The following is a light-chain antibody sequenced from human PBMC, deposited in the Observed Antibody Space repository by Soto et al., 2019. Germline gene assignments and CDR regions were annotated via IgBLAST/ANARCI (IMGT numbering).Light chain of an antibody. V-gene: IGKV1-33*01. CDR3: QQYDNHRRLT. CDR1: QDISNY. CDR2: DAS. Sequence: DIQMTQSPSSLSASVGDRVTITCQASQDISNYLNWYQQKPGKAPKLLIYDASNLETGVPSRFSESGSGTDFTFTISRLQPEDIAQYYCQQYDNHRRLTFGGGTKVEIK. J-gene: IGKJ4*01.